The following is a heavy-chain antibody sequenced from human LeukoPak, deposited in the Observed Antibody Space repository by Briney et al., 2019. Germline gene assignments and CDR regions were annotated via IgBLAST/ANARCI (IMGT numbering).Heavy chain of an antibody. CDR1: GGSISSGGYY. CDR3: ARVFGYSSSSVDP. CDR2: IYHSGST. Sequence: SETLSLTCTVSGGSISSGGYYWSWIRQPPGKGLEWIGYIYHSGSTYYNPSLKSRVTISVDRSKNQFSLKLSSVTAADTAVYYCARVFGYSSSSVDPWGQGTLVTVSS. J-gene: IGHJ5*02. D-gene: IGHD6-6*01. V-gene: IGHV4-30-2*01.